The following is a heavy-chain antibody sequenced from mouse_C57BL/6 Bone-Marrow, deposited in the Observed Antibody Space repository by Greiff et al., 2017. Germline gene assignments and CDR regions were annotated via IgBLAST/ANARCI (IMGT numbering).Heavy chain of an antibody. D-gene: IGHD4-1*02. J-gene: IGHJ4*01. CDR3: ARQSNWNYYAMDY. CDR1: GFTFSSYG. CDR2: ISSGGSYT. V-gene: IGHV5-6*01. Sequence: EVQVVESGGDLVKPGGSLKLSCAASGFTFSSYGMSWVRQTPDKRLEWVATISSGGSYTYYPDSVKGRFTISRDNAKNTLYLQMSSLKSEDTAMYYCARQSNWNYYAMDYWGQGTSVTVSS.